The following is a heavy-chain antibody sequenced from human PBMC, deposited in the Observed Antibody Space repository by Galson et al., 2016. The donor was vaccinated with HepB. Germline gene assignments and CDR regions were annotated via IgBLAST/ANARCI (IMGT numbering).Heavy chain of an antibody. J-gene: IGHJ4*02. D-gene: IGHD2/OR15-2a*01. Sequence: SLRLSCAASGFTFSNYGMHWVRQAPGKGLEWVAADSMDGRRKFYADSVKGRFTISRDNSNSMLFLHMSSLRADDTAVYYCARRHEYCPPVGCSVDYWGQGTLVSVSS. CDR3: ARRHEYCPPVGCSVDY. CDR1: GFTFSNYG. V-gene: IGHV3-30*03. CDR2: DSMDGRRK.